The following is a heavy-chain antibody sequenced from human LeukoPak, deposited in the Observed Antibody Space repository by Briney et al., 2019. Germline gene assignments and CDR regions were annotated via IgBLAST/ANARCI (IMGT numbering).Heavy chain of an antibody. J-gene: IGHJ5*02. Sequence: SVTVSCKASGYTFTGYYMHWVRQPPGQGRDWMGWINPNSGGTNYAQKCEGRLTMTRDTSISTAYMELSRLRSDDTAVYFCARDGSDIVDPWGQGTLVTVSS. CDR1: GYTFTGYY. CDR2: INPNSGGT. V-gene: IGHV1-2*02. D-gene: IGHD2-15*01. CDR3: ARDGSDIVDP.